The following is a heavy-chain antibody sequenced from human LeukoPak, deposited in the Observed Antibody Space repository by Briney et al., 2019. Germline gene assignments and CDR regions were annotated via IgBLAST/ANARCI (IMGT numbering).Heavy chain of an antibody. CDR3: ATLYGSDAFDI. V-gene: IGHV3-21*01. D-gene: IGHD3-16*01. Sequence: SGGSLRLSCAASGFTFSSYSMNWVRQAPGKGLEWVSSISSSSSYIYYADSVKGRFTISRDNAKNSLYLQMNSLRAEDTAVYYCATLYGSDAFDIWGQGTMVTVSS. J-gene: IGHJ3*02. CDR2: ISSSSSYI. CDR1: GFTFSSYS.